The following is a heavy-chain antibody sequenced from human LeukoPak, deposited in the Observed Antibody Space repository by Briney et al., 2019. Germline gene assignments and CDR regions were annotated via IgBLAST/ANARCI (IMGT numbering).Heavy chain of an antibody. CDR3: ATDSIAARPFDY. CDR1: GFTFSSYS. Sequence: GGSLRLSCAASGFTFSSYSMDWVRQAPVKGLEWVSSISSSSSYIYYADSVKGRFTISRDNAKNSLYLQMSSLRAEDTAVYYCATDSIAARPFDYWGQGTLVTVSS. CDR2: ISSSSSYI. D-gene: IGHD6-6*01. V-gene: IGHV3-21*01. J-gene: IGHJ4*02.